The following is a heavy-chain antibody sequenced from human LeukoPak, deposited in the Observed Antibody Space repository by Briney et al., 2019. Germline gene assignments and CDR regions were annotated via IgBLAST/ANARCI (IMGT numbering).Heavy chain of an antibody. Sequence: SCMASGYTFTGYYMHWVRQAPGKGLEYVSSISGNGGSREYANSVKGRFTISRDNSRNTLYLQMGSLRAEDMAVYYCARDAGYVRFDFWGQGTLATVSS. J-gene: IGHJ4*02. V-gene: IGHV3-64*01. CDR2: ISGNGGSR. CDR3: ARDAGYVRFDF. D-gene: IGHD5-18*01. CDR1: GYTFTGYY.